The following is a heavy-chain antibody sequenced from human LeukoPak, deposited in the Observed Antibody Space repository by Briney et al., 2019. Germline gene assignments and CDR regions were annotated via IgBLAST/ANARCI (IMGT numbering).Heavy chain of an antibody. CDR1: GGSISSYY. D-gene: IGHD1-26*01. J-gene: IGHJ5*02. Sequence: SETLSLTCTVSGGSISSYYWSWIRQPTGKGLEWIGYIYYSGSTNYNPSLKSRVTISVDTSKNQFSLKLSSVTAADTAVYYCARDHLEGATISWGQGTLVTVSS. CDR3: ARDHLEGATIS. V-gene: IGHV4-59*12. CDR2: IYYSGST.